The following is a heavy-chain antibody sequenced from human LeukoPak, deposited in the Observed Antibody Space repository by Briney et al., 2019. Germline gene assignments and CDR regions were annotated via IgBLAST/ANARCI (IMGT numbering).Heavy chain of an antibody. CDR3: ARGGYGDDGPYYYYMDV. D-gene: IGHD4-17*01. V-gene: IGHV4-38-2*02. J-gene: IGHJ6*03. CDR1: GFSISSGYY. CDR2: IYHSGST. Sequence: SETLSLTCTVSGFSISSGYYWGWIRQPPGKGLEWIGSIYHSGSTYYNPSLKSRVTISVGTSKNQFSLKLSSVTAADTAVYYCARGGYGDDGPYYYYMDVWGKGTTVTVSS.